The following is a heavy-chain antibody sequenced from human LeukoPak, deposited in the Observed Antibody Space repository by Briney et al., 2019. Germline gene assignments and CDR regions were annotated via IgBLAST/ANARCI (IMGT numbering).Heavy chain of an antibody. V-gene: IGHV4-59*12. D-gene: IGHD2-8*01. CDR2: IYYSGST. Sequence: SETLSLTCTVSGGSISSYYWSWIRQPPGKGLEWIGYIYYSGSTNYNPSLKSRVTISVDTSKNQFSLKLSSVTAADTAVYYCARGIDCTNGVCYTGFDYWGQGTLVTVSS. J-gene: IGHJ4*02. CDR3: ARGIDCTNGVCYTGFDY. CDR1: GGSISSYY.